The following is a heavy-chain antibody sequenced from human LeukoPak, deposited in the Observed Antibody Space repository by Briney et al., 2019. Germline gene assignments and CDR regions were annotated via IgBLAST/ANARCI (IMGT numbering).Heavy chain of an antibody. J-gene: IGHJ4*02. Sequence: ASVKVSCKASGYTFTGYYMHWVRQAPGQGLEWMEWINPNSGGTNYAQKFQGRVTMTRDTSISTAYMELSRLRSDDTAVYYCARARRLGMSVAFFDYWGQGTLVTVSS. V-gene: IGHV1-2*02. CDR3: ARARRLGMSVAFFDY. D-gene: IGHD7-27*01. CDR2: INPNSGGT. CDR1: GYTFTGYY.